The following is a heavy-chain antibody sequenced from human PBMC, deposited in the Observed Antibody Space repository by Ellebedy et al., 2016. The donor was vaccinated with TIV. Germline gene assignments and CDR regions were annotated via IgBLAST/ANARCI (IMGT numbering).Heavy chain of an antibody. V-gene: IGHV3-15*01. Sequence: GESLEISCAASGFTFSNAWMSWVRQAPGKGLEWVGRIKSKTDGGTTDYAAPVKGRFTISRDDSKNTLYLQMNSLKTEDTAVYYCTRNILTGYSPSYGMDVWGQGTTVTVSS. CDR3: TRNILTGYSPSYGMDV. J-gene: IGHJ6*02. CDR2: IKSKTDGGTT. D-gene: IGHD3-9*01. CDR1: GFTFSNAW.